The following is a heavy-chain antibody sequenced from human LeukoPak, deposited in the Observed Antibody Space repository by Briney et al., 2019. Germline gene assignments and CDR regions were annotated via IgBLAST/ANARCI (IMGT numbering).Heavy chain of an antibody. Sequence: GASVKVSCKASGYTFTSYYMHWVRQAPGQGLEWMGTINPSGGSTSYAQKFQGRVTMTRDTSTSAVYMELSSLRSEDTAVYYCARGDTAMVRYYYYGMDVWGQGTTVTVS. V-gene: IGHV1-46*01. D-gene: IGHD5-18*01. CDR1: GYTFTSYY. CDR2: INPSGGST. CDR3: ARGDTAMVRYYYYGMDV. J-gene: IGHJ6*02.